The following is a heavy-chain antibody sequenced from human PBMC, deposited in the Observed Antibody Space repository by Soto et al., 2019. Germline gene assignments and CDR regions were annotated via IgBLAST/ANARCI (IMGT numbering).Heavy chain of an antibody. Sequence: QVQLQQSGAGLLRPSETLSLNCTVSSGSFRGYYWGWVRQPPGKGLEWIGEINHSGTSSYHPSLKSRVNISVATSKNQFSLTLNSVTPAETAVYYCARGEITLLGGMDVWGQGTTVTVSS. CDR2: INHSGTS. J-gene: IGHJ6*02. D-gene: IGHD3-10*01. CDR3: ARGEITLLGGMDV. V-gene: IGHV4-34*02. CDR1: SGSFRGYY.